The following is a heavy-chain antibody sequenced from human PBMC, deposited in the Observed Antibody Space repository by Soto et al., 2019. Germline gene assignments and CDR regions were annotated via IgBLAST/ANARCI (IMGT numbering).Heavy chain of an antibody. CDR1: GYTFSGFY. CDR2: INPNSGGT. J-gene: IGHJ4*02. D-gene: IGHD6-19*01. Sequence: ASVKVSCKASGYTFSGFYMHRVRQAPGQGLEWTGWINPNSGGTKSAEKFQGRVTMTRDTSISTAYMELSRLTSDDTAVYYCASAAVTGTAGLDFWGQGTQVTVSS. V-gene: IGHV1-2*02. CDR3: ASAAVTGTAGLDF.